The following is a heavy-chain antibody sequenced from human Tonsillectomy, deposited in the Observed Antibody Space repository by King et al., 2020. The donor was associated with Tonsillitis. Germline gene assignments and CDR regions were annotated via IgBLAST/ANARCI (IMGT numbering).Heavy chain of an antibody. J-gene: IGHJ1*01. CDR3: ARGDYAEYFQH. D-gene: IGHD4-17*01. V-gene: IGHV1-2*02. CDR2: INPNSGGT. Sequence: VPSGAEVKKPGASVKVSCKASAYIFTGYHMHWVRQAPGQGLEWMGWINPNSGGTDYAQKFQGRVTMTRDTSISTAYMELSRLRSDDTAVYYCARGDYAEYFQHWGQGTLVTVSS. CDR1: AYIFTGYH.